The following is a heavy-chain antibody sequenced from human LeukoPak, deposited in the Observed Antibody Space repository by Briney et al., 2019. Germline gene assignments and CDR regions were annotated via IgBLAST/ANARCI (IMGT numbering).Heavy chain of an antibody. V-gene: IGHV4-4*07. CDR1: GGSISSYY. D-gene: IGHD6-19*01. CDR2: IYTSGST. J-gene: IGHJ6*02. Sequence: SETLSLTCTVSGGSISSYYWSWIRQPAGKGLEWIGRIYTSGSTNYNPSLKSRVTMSVDTSKNQFSLKLSSVTAADTAVYYCARDLRPVWSSSGWYYYYGMDVWGQGTAVTVSS. CDR3: ARDLRPVWSSSGWYYYYGMDV.